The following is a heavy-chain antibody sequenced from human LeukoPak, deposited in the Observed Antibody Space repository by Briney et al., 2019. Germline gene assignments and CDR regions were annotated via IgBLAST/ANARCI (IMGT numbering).Heavy chain of an antibody. V-gene: IGHV3-23*01. J-gene: IGHJ4*02. Sequence: GGSLRLSCAASGFSFSSYDMSWVRQAPGKGLEWVSAIRESGESTYYADSVKGRFTISRDNSRNMLFLQMSGLRAEDTAVYYCALTDGSGSYWLYWGQGTLVTVSA. CDR1: GFSFSSYD. D-gene: IGHD3-10*01. CDR3: ALTDGSGSYWLY. CDR2: IRESGEST.